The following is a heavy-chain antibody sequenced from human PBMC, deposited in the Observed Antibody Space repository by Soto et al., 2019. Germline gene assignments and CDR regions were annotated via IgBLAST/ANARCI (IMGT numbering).Heavy chain of an antibody. CDR1: GGSISSYY. CDR3: ARHGDLLTGRYGMDV. V-gene: IGHV4-59*08. D-gene: IGHD3-9*01. Sequence: PSETLSLTCTVSGGSISSYYWSWIRQPPGKRLEWIGYIYYSGSTNYNPSLKSRVTISIDTSKNQFSLKLSSETAADTAVYYCARHGDLLTGRYGMDVWGQGTTVTVS. J-gene: IGHJ6*02. CDR2: IYYSGST.